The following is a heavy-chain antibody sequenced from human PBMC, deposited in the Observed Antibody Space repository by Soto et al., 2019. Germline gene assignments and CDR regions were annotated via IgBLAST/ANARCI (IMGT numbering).Heavy chain of an antibody. J-gene: IGHJ6*02. CDR3: ARHSSGYYYYYYGMDV. CDR1: GYSFTSYW. D-gene: IGHD6-25*01. Sequence: GESLKISCKGSGYSFTSYWIGWVRQMPGKGLEWMGIIYPGDSDTRYSPSFQGQVTISADKSISTAYLQWSSLKASDTAMYYCARHSSGYYYYYYGMDVWGQGTTVTVSS. CDR2: IYPGDSDT. V-gene: IGHV5-51*01.